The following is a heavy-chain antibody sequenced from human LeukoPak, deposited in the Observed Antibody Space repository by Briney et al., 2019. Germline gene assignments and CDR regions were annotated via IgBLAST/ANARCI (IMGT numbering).Heavy chain of an antibody. J-gene: IGHJ4*02. CDR2: IYYTGTA. V-gene: IGHV4-39*01. CDR3: ASDQYGGNPE. CDR1: GGSISSSSHH. Sequence: SETLSLTCTVSGGSISSSSHHWGWIRQPPGKGLEWIGTIYYTGTAYYNPSLKSRLTISVDTSKNQFSLKLSSVTAADTAVYYCASDQYGGNPEWGQGTLVTVSS. D-gene: IGHD4-23*01.